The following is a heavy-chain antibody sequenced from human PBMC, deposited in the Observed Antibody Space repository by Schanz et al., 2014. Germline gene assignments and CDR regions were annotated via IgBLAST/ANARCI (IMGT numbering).Heavy chain of an antibody. CDR1: GGTFSSSA. V-gene: IGHV1-69*02. CDR2: ISPILGIA. Sequence: QVHLVQSATEVKEPGSSVRVSCKASGGTFSSSAITWVRQAPGQGLEWMGRISPILGIANYAQKFQGRVTITADKLTSTAYMELSSLRSEDTAVYYCARLLGYSYGHYYYYGMDVWGQGTTVTVSS. D-gene: IGHD5-18*01. J-gene: IGHJ6*02. CDR3: ARLLGYSYGHYYYYGMDV.